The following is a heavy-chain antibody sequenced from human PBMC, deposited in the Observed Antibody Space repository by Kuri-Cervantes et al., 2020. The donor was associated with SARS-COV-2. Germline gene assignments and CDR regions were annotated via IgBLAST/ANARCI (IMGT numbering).Heavy chain of an antibody. Sequence: GSLRLSCAVYGGSFSGYYWSWIRQPPGKGLEWIGEINHSGSTNYNPSLKSRVTISVDTSKNQFSLKLSSVTAADTAVYYCARGGFWYGAGYFDYWGQGTPVTVSS. J-gene: IGHJ4*02. D-gene: IGHD4-17*01. CDR1: GGSFSGYY. CDR3: ARGGFWYGAGYFDY. V-gene: IGHV4-34*01. CDR2: INHSGST.